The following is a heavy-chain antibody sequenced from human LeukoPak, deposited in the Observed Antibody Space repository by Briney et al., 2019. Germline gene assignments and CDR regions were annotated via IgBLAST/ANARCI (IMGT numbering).Heavy chain of an antibody. CDR1: GFTFNSYS. V-gene: IGHV3-21*01. D-gene: IGHD3-22*01. CDR3: AKDSYYYDSSGYYPYYYYYYMDV. CDR2: ISGSNSYI. Sequence: GGSLRLSCAASGFTFNSYSMNWVRQAPGKGLEWVSSISGSNSYIYYADSMKGRFTISRDNAKNSLYLQMNSLRAEDTAVYYCAKDSYYYDSSGYYPYYYYYYMDVWGKGTTVTVSS. J-gene: IGHJ6*03.